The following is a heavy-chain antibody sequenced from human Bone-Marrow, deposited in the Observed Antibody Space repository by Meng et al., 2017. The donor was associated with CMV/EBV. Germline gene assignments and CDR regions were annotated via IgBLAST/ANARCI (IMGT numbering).Heavy chain of an antibody. D-gene: IGHD3-16*01. J-gene: IGHJ4*02. CDR2: INGDATRT. V-gene: IGHV3-74*01. Sequence: GESLKISCAASGFTFTKHWMHWVRQAPGKGLEWASRINGDATRTSYVDSVEGRFTITRDNAKNTVHLQMNSLGVEDTAVYYCARDGGSTFFDYWGQGVLVTVSS. CDR1: GFTFTKHW. CDR3: ARDGGSTFFDY.